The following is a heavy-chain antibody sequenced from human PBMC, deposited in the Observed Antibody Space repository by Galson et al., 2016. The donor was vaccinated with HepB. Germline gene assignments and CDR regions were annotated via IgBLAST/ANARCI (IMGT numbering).Heavy chain of an antibody. J-gene: IGHJ3*02. CDR3: AKDSGAYYYDSSGYRRNAFDI. Sequence: LRLSCAASGFTLDHYAMHWVRQAPGRGLEWVSGISWNSGSIGYADSVKGRFTISRDNAKNSLYLQMNSLRAGDTALYYCAKDSGAYYYDSSGYRRNAFDIWGQGTMVTVSS. D-gene: IGHD3-22*01. V-gene: IGHV3-9*01. CDR2: ISWNSGSI. CDR1: GFTLDHYA.